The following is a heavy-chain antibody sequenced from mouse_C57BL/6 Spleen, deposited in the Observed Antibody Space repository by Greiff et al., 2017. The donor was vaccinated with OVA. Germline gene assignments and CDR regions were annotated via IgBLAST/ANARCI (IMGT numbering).Heavy chain of an antibody. V-gene: IGHV5-9-1*02. D-gene: IGHD2-1*01. CDR3: TRGEDGNYWFAY. CDR1: GFTFSSYA. Sequence: EVKLVESGEGLVKPGGSLKLSCAASGFTFSSYAMSWVRQTPEKRLEWVAYISSGGDYIYYADTVKGRFTISRDNARNTLYLQMSSLKSEDTAMYYCTRGEDGNYWFAYWGQGTLVTVSA. CDR2: ISSGGDYI. J-gene: IGHJ3*01.